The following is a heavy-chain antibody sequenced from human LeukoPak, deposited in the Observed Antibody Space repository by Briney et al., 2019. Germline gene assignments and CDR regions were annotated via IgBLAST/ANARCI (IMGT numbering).Heavy chain of an antibody. Sequence: PGGSLRLSCAASGFTFSNYGMHWVRQAPGKGLEWVAVISHDGSNKYYADSVKGRFTISRDNSKNTLYLQMNSLRAEDTAVYYCAKEVGDIVVVPAAMPYPLDYWGQGTLVTVSS. CDR1: GFTFSNYG. CDR3: AKEVGDIVVVPAAMPYPLDY. J-gene: IGHJ4*02. D-gene: IGHD2-2*01. CDR2: ISHDGSNK. V-gene: IGHV3-30*18.